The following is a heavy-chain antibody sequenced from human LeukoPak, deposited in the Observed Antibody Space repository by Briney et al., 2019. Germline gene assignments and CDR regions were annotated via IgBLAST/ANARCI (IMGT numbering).Heavy chain of an antibody. CDR3: ARGTVTMVDY. D-gene: IGHD3-10*01. CDR1: GFTVSSNY. J-gene: IGHJ4*02. V-gene: IGHV3-66*01. CDR2: IYSGGST. Sequence: GGSLRLACAASGFTVSSNYMSWVRQAPGRGLEWVSVIYSGGSTYYADSVKGRFTISRDNSKNTLFLQMNSLRAGDTAVYYCARGTVTMVDYWGQGTLVTVSS.